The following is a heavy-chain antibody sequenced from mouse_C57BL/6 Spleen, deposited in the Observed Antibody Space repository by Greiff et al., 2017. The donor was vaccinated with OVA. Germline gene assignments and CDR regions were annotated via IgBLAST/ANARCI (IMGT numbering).Heavy chain of an antibody. Sequence: VQLVEPGAELVRPGSSVKLSCKASGYTFTSYWMHWVKQRPIQGLEWIGNIDPSDSETHYNQKFKDKATLTVDKSSSTAYMQLSSLTSEDSAVYYCARGSSSYYYAMDYWGQGTSVTVSS. V-gene: IGHV1-52*01. D-gene: IGHD1-1*01. CDR3: ARGSSSYYYAMDY. J-gene: IGHJ4*01. CDR1: GYTFTSYW. CDR2: IDPSDSET.